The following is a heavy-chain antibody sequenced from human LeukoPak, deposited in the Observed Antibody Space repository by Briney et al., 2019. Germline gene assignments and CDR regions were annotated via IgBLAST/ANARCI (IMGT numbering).Heavy chain of an antibody. CDR2: IYTSGST. V-gene: IGHV4-4*07. CDR3: ASYIVVVTASDAFDI. D-gene: IGHD2-21*02. CDR1: GGSISSYY. Sequence: SETLSLTCTVSGGSISSYYWSWIRQPAGKGLEWIGRIYTSGSTNYNPSLKSRVTMSVDTSKNQFSPKLSSVTAADTAVYYCASYIVVVTASDAFDIWGQGTMVTVSS. J-gene: IGHJ3*02.